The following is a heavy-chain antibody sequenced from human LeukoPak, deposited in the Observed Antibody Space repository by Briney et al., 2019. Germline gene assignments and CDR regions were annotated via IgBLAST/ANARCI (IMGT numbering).Heavy chain of an antibody. CDR2: IYTSGST. D-gene: IGHD3-22*01. V-gene: IGHV4-4*07. CDR1: GGSISSYY. Sequence: SETLSLTCTVSGGSISSYYWSWIRQPAGEGLEWIGRIYTSGSTNYNPSLKSRVTMSVDTSKNQFSLKLSSVTAADTAVYYCARVKFYYDSSGYYYGAFDIWGQGTMVTVSS. J-gene: IGHJ3*02. CDR3: ARVKFYYDSSGYYYGAFDI.